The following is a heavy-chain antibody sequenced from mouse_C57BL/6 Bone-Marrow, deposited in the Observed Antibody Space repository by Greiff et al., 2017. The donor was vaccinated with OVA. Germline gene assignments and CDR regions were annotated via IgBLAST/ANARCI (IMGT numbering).Heavy chain of an antibody. CDR1: GYTFTDYY. J-gene: IGHJ1*03. CDR3: SWGYYGYFDV. CDR2: LYPGSGNT. D-gene: IGHD2-2*01. V-gene: IGHV1-84*01. Sequence: LQESGPELVKPGASVKISCKASGYTFTDYYITWVKQRPGQGLEWIGWLYPGSGNTKYNEKFKGKATLTVDTSSSTAYMQLSSLTSEDSAVYFCSWGYYGYFDVWGTGTTVTVSS.